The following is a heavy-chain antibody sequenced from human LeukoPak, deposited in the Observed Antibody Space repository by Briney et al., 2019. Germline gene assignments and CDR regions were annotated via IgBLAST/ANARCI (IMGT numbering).Heavy chain of an antibody. V-gene: IGHV3-30*02. J-gene: IGHJ4*02. Sequence: PGGSLRLSCAASGFTFSSYGMHWVRQAPGKGLEWVAFIRYDGSNKYYADSVKGRFTISRDNSKNTLYLQMNSLRAEDTAVYYCAKDFDYYDSSGYYPPGGYWGQGTLVTVSS. D-gene: IGHD3-22*01. CDR2: IRYDGSNK. CDR1: GFTFSSYG. CDR3: AKDFDYYDSSGYYPPGGY.